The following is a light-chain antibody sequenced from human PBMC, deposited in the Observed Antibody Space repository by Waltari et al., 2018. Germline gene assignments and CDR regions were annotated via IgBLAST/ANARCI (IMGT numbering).Light chain of an antibody. CDR1: QGFDGL. CDR2: GTS. J-gene: IGKJ4*01. CDR3: QQSKTFPLT. Sequence: DIQMTQSPSSVSASIGDRVTITCRASQGFDGLLAWYQQKPGKAPKLLIYGTSSLLTGGPSRFSGSGSGTDFTLTITSLQAEDSATYFCQQSKTFPLTFGGGTKVEIK. V-gene: IGKV1-12*01.